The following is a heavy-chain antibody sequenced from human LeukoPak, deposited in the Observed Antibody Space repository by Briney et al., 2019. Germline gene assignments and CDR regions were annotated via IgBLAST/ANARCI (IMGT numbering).Heavy chain of an antibody. CDR3: ARDIVVVTAMSDFDY. D-gene: IGHD2-21*02. Sequence: GGSLRLSCTTSGFNFRAYWMGWVRQAPGKGLEWVSSISSSSSYIYYADSVKGRFTISRDNAKNSLYLQMNSLRAEDTAVYYCARDIVVVTAMSDFDYWGQGTLVTVSS. CDR2: ISSSSSYI. CDR1: GFNFRAYW. J-gene: IGHJ4*02. V-gene: IGHV3-21*01.